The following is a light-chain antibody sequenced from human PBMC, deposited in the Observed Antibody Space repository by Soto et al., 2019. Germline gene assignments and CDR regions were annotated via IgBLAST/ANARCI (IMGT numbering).Light chain of an antibody. CDR2: DAS. CDR1: QDITNY. Sequence: DIQMTQSPSSLSASVGARVTITCQASQDITNYLNWYQQKPGTAPKLLIYDASILQSAVPSRFSGSGSGTDFTFTITSLQPEDFATYYCQQYDNLPLTFGPGTKVDIK. CDR3: QQYDNLPLT. J-gene: IGKJ3*01. V-gene: IGKV1-33*01.